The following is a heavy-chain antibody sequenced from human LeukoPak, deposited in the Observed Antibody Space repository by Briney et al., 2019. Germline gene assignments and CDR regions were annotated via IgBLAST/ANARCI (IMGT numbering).Heavy chain of an antibody. J-gene: IGHJ4*02. Sequence: GGSLRLSCAASGFTFSSYGMHWVRQAPGKGLERVAFIRYDGSNKYYADSVKGRFTISRDNSKNTLYLQMNSLRAEDTAVYYCARGPIVGATIDYWGQATLVTVSS. D-gene: IGHD1-26*01. CDR1: GFTFSSYG. CDR2: IRYDGSNK. V-gene: IGHV3-30*02. CDR3: ARGPIVGATIDY.